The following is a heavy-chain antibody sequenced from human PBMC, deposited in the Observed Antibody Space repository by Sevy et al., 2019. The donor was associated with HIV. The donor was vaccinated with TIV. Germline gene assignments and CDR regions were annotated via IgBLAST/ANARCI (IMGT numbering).Heavy chain of an antibody. CDR1: GYTLTKLS. CDR3: ATVGLRYYSGASSYQGDWFEP. D-gene: IGHD2-15*01. CDR2: FDPQDGET. Sequence: ASVKVSCKVSGYTLTKLSIHWVRQAPGKGLEWMGDFDPQDGETSYAERFQGRLTMTVDTSTDTAYMELSSLTSEDTAVYYCATVGLRYYSGASSYQGDWFEPWGQGTLVTVSS. J-gene: IGHJ5*02. V-gene: IGHV1-24*01.